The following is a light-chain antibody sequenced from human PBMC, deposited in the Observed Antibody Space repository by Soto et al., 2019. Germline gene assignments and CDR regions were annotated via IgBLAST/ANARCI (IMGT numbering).Light chain of an antibody. CDR2: DAS. V-gene: IGKV3-11*01. CDR3: QQRSSWPPPT. CDR1: QGITSSY. Sequence: EIVLTQSPGTLSLSPGERATLSCRASQGITSSYLAWYQQKPGQAPRLLIYDASNRATGIPPRFSGSGSGTDFTLTISSLEPEDFAVYYCQQRSSWPPPTFGGGTKVEI. J-gene: IGKJ4*01.